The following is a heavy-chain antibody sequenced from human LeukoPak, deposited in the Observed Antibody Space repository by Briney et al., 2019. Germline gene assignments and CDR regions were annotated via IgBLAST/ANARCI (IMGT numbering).Heavy chain of an antibody. CDR2: IRYDGSNK. J-gene: IGHJ4*02. D-gene: IGHD3-10*01. CDR1: GFSFSTYG. V-gene: IGHV3-30*02. Sequence: GTLRLSCVGSGFSFSTYGMTWVRQAPGKGLEWVAFIRYDGSNKYYADSVKGRFTISRDNSKNTLYLQMNSLRAEDTAVYYCAKLWFGELLLDYWGQGTLVTVSS. CDR3: AKLWFGELLLDY.